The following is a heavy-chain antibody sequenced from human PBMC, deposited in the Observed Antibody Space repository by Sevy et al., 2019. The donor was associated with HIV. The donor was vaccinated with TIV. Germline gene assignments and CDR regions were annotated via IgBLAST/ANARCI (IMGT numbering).Heavy chain of an antibody. CDR2: IYTSGRT. CDR3: TGGEVQLWPSGFDY. Sequence: SETLSLTCTVSGDSISSYYWSWIRQPAGKGLEWIGRIYTSGRTNYNPSLKSRVTMSVETSKNQFSLKLRSVTAADTAVYFCTGGEVQLWPSGFDYWGQGTLVTVSS. D-gene: IGHD1-1*01. V-gene: IGHV4-4*07. J-gene: IGHJ4*02. CDR1: GDSISSYY.